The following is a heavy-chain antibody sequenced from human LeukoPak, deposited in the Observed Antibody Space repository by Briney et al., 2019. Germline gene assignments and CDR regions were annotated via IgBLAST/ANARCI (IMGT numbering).Heavy chain of an antibody. V-gene: IGHV3-15*05. CDR2: IKSKTDGGTT. CDR1: GFTFSNAW. D-gene: IGHD2-8*01. Sequence: PGGSLRLSCAASGFTFSNAWMSWVRQAPGKGLEWVGRIKSKTDGGTTDYAAPVKGRFTISRDDSKNTLYLQMNSLRAEDTAMYYCWVLGTVRGPDGVDYWGQGTLVTVSS. J-gene: IGHJ4*02. CDR3: WVLGTVRGPDGVDY.